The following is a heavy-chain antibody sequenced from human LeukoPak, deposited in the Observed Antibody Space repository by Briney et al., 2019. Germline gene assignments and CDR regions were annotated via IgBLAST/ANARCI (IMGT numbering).Heavy chain of an antibody. CDR1: GFSFSSYE. J-gene: IGHJ4*02. CDR3: AGRGSGSYFDF. Sequence: GGSLRLSCAASGFSFSSYEMNWVRQAPGKGLEWVSAISGSGGSTYYADSVKGRFTISRDNSKNTLYLQMNSLRAEDTAVYYCAGRGSGSYFDFWGQGTLVTVSS. D-gene: IGHD3-10*01. CDR2: ISGSGGST. V-gene: IGHV3-23*01.